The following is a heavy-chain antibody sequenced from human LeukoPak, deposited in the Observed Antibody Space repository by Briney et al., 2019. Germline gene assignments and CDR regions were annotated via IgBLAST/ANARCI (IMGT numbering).Heavy chain of an antibody. CDR1: XXTFSSYA. J-gene: IGHJ3*02. Sequence: PGGSLRLSCXASXXTFSSYAMSWVRQAPGKGLEWVSAISGSGGSTYYADSVKGRFTISRDNSKNTLYLQMNSLRAEDTAVYYCAKVVSEIMGIVVYGAFDIWGQGTMVTVSS. D-gene: IGHD2-2*03. V-gene: IGHV3-23*01. CDR3: AKVVSEIMGIVVYGAFDI. CDR2: ISGSGGST.